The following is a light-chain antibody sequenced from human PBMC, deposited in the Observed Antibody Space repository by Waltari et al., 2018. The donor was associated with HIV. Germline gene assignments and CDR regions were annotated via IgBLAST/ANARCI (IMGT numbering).Light chain of an antibody. V-gene: IGKV1-39*01. CDR2: AAS. CDR3: QQSYSSPGT. J-gene: IGKJ1*01. CDR1: QSISNN. Sequence: DIQMTQSPSSLSASVGDRVTITCRASQSISNNLNWYHQKPGKAPNLLIYAASSLESGVPSRFSGSGSGTEFTLTISSLQYEDFATYHCQQSYSSPGTFGQGTKVEI.